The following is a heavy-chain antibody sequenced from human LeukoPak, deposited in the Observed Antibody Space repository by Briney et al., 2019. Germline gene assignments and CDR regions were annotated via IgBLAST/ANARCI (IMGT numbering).Heavy chain of an antibody. V-gene: IGHV4-59*01. CDR1: GGSISSYH. Sequence: NASETLSLTCTVSGGSISSYHWSWIRQPPGKGLEWIGYIYYSGSTSYNPSLKSRVTISVDTSKNQFSLKLSSVTAADTAVYYCARTSLLGPRAGIDYWGQGTLVTVSS. CDR3: ARTSLLGPRAGIDY. CDR2: IYYSGST. J-gene: IGHJ4*02. D-gene: IGHD3-16*01.